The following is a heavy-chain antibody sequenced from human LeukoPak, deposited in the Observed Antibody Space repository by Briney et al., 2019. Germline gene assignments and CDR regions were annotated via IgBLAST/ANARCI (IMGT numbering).Heavy chain of an antibody. D-gene: IGHD2/OR15-2a*01. CDR2: IKSKTDGGTT. V-gene: IGHV3-15*01. CDR3: TTDVIVVPWDAFDI. J-gene: IGHJ3*02. CDR1: GFTFSNAW. Sequence: PGGSLRLSCAASGFTFSNAWMSWVRQAPGKGLEWVGRIKSKTDGGTTDYAAPVKGRFTISRDDSKNTLYLQMNSLKTEDTAVYYCTTDVIVVPWDAFDIWGQGTMVTVSS.